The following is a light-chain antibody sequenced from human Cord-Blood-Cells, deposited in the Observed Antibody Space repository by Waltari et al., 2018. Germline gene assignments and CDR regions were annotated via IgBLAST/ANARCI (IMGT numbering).Light chain of an antibody. CDR1: SSDVGGYNY. CDR3: SSYTSSSTVV. V-gene: IGLV2-14*01. CDR2: EVS. Sequence: QSALTQPASVSGSPGPSTTISCTGTSSDVGGYNYVSWYQQHPGKAPNLMIYEVSKRPSGVSNRFSGSKSGNTASLTISGLQAGDEADYYCSSYTSSSTVVFGGGTKLTVL. J-gene: IGLJ2*01.